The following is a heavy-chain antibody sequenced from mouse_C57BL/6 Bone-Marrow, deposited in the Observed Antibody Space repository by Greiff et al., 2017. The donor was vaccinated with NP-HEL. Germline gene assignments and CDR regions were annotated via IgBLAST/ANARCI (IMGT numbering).Heavy chain of an antibody. CDR2: IYPGAGDT. V-gene: IGHV1-80*01. Sequence: QVQLQQSGAELVKPGASVKISCKASGYAFSSYWMNWVKERPGKGLEWIGQIYPGAGDTKYNGKFKGKATLTADKSSSTAYMQVSSLTSEDSAVYFCERGDYGSSRFGYAMDYWGQGTSVTVSS. CDR3: ERGDYGSSRFGYAMDY. CDR1: GYAFSSYW. D-gene: IGHD1-1*01. J-gene: IGHJ4*01.